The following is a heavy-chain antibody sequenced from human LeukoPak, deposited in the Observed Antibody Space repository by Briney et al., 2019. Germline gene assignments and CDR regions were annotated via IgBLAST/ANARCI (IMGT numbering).Heavy chain of an antibody. D-gene: IGHD2-15*01. V-gene: IGHV3-64D*06. Sequence: GGSLRLSCSASGFTFSSYAMHWVRQAPGKGLEYVSAISSNGGSTYYADSVKGRFTISRDNSKNTLYLQMSSLRAEDTAVYYCVKEGYCSGGSCYPRVDYWGRETLVTVSS. CDR1: GFTFSSYA. CDR3: VKEGYCSGGSCYPRVDY. J-gene: IGHJ4*02. CDR2: ISSNGGST.